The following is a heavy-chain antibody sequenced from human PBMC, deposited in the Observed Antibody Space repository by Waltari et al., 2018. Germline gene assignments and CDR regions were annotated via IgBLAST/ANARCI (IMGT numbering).Heavy chain of an antibody. CDR3: ARGDTAMVTDNYFDY. V-gene: IGHV1-69*12. CDR1: GGTFSSYA. Sequence: QVQLVQSGAEVKKPGSSVKVSCKATGGTFSSYAIRWVRPAPGQGLVWMGGIIPTFGTANYAQKFQGRVTITADESTSTAYMELSSLRSEDTAVYYCARGDTAMVTDNYFDYWGQGTLVTVSS. CDR2: IIPTFGTA. J-gene: IGHJ4*02. D-gene: IGHD5-18*01.